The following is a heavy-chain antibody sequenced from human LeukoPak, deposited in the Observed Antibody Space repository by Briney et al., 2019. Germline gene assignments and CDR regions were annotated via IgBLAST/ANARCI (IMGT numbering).Heavy chain of an antibody. CDR1: GFTFSSYG. D-gene: IGHD4-17*01. J-gene: IGHJ5*02. CDR2: IWYDGSNK. V-gene: IGHV3-33*06. CDR3: AKDRYGDYYNWFDP. Sequence: GRSLRLSCAASGFTFSSYGMHCVRQAPGKGLEWVAVIWYDGSNKYYADSVKGRFTISRDNSKNTLYLQMNSLRAEDTAVYYCAKDRYGDYYNWFDPWGQGTLVTVSS.